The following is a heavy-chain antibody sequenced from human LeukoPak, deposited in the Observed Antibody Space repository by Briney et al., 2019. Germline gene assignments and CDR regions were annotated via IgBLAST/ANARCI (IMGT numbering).Heavy chain of an antibody. J-gene: IGHJ4*02. D-gene: IGHD3-22*01. CDR3: AKFIIPDYYDSSGYSYYFDY. CDR1: GFTFSSYG. V-gene: IGHV3-23*01. CDR2: ISGSGGST. Sequence: PGGSLRLPCAASGFTFSSYGMSWVRQAPGKGLEWVSAISGSGGSTYYADSVKGRFTISRDNSKNTLYLQMNSLRAEDTTVYYCAKFIIPDYYDSSGYSYYFDYWGQGTLVTVSS.